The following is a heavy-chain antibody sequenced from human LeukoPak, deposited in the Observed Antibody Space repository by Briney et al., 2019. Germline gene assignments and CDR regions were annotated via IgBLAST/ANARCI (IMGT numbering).Heavy chain of an antibody. V-gene: IGHV4-34*01. CDR3: AGEPGYCSGDSCYGGWFDP. CDR1: GGSFSGHY. CDR2: IYHSGST. D-gene: IGHD2-15*01. Sequence: PSETLSLTCAVSGGSFSGHYWSWIRQPPGKGLEWIGEIYHSGSTDYNPSLKSRVTISVDTSRNQLSLKLSSVTAADTAVYYCAGEPGYCSGDSCYGGWFDPWGQGTLVTVSS. J-gene: IGHJ5*02.